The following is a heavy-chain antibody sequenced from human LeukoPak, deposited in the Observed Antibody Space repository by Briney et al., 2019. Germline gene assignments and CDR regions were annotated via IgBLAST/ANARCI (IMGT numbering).Heavy chain of an antibody. J-gene: IGHJ4*02. Sequence: SETLSLTCAVYGGSFSGYQWTWIRQPPGKGLEWIGYIYYSGSTNYNPSLKSRVTISVDTSKDQFSLKLSSVTAADTAVYYCARVGYSSGWYRFDYWGQGTLVTVSS. CDR3: ARVGYSSGWYRFDY. CDR1: GGSFSGYQ. D-gene: IGHD6-19*01. V-gene: IGHV4-59*01. CDR2: IYYSGST.